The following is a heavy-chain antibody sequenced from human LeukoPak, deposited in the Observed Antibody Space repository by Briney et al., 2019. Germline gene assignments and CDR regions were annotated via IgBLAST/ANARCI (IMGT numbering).Heavy chain of an antibody. CDR1: GGSLSSYY. Sequence: SETLSLTCTVSGGSLSSYYWSWIRQPPGKGLEWIGYIYYSGSTNYNPSLKSRVTISVDTSKNQFSLKLSSVTAADTAVYYCARRGYSYGRYYFDYWGQGTLVTVSS. J-gene: IGHJ4*02. CDR3: ARRGYSYGRYYFDY. CDR2: IYYSGST. V-gene: IGHV4-59*08. D-gene: IGHD5-18*01.